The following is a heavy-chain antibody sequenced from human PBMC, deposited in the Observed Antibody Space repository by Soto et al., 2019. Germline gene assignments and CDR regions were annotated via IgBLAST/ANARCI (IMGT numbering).Heavy chain of an antibody. Sequence: PSETLSLTCTVSGGSISSSSYYWGWIRQPPGKGLEWIGSIYYSGSTYYNPSLKSRVTISVDTSKNQFSLKLSSVTAADTAVYYCARQPYTSGAYYFDYWGQGTPVTVSS. CDR1: GGSISSSSYY. D-gene: IGHD6-19*01. J-gene: IGHJ4*02. V-gene: IGHV4-39*01. CDR2: IYYSGST. CDR3: ARQPYTSGAYYFDY.